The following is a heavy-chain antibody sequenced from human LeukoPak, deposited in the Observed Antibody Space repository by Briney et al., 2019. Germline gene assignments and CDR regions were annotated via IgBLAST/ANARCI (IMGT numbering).Heavy chain of an antibody. J-gene: IGHJ6*02. CDR3: ARDFRYYYGMDV. Sequence: GGSLRLSCAVSGFTFSDYYMSWIRQAPGKGLEWVSYISSGGSTISHADSVKGRFTISRDNAENSLYLQMNSLRAEDTAVYYCARDFRYYYGMDVWGQGTTVTVSS. V-gene: IGHV3-11*01. CDR1: GFTFSDYY. CDR2: ISSGGSTI.